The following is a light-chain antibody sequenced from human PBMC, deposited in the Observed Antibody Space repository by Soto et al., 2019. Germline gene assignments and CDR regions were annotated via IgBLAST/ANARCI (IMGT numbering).Light chain of an antibody. CDR3: QQYDNWPLT. CDR2: GAS. V-gene: IGKV3-15*01. Sequence: EIVMTQSPATLSVSPGERATLSCRASQSVGSNLAWYQHTPGQAPRLLIYGASTRARGVPARFSGSGSGTEFSLTISGLQSEDFVVYFCQQYDNWPLTFGGGTKVDIK. CDR1: QSVGSN. J-gene: IGKJ4*01.